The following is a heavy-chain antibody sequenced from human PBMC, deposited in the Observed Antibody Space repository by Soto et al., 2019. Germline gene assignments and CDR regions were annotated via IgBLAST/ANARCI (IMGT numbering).Heavy chain of an antibody. D-gene: IGHD2-15*01. CDR1: GGSISSNY. CDR3: ARYRRETVAAYTLDN. J-gene: IGHJ4*02. V-gene: IGHV4-59*01. CDR2: VYNSGST. Sequence: ASETLSLTCTVSGGSISSNYWTWIRQPPGKGLEWIGYVYNSGSTKYNPSLKSRVTISEDTSKSQFSLKVNSMTAADTAVYYCARYRRETVAAYTLDNWGQGILVTVSS.